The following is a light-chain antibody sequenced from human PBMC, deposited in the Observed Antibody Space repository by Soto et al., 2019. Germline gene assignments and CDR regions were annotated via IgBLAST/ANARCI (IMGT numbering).Light chain of an antibody. CDR1: RSNIGAGYD. Sequence: QSVLTQPPSVSGAPGQRVTISCTGSRSNIGAGYDVHWYQQLPGTAPKLLIYGNSDRPSGVPDRFSGSKSGTSASLAITGLQAEDEAEYFCQSYDSSLTVVFGGGTKLTVL. CDR2: GNS. V-gene: IGLV1-40*01. J-gene: IGLJ2*01. CDR3: QSYDSSLTVV.